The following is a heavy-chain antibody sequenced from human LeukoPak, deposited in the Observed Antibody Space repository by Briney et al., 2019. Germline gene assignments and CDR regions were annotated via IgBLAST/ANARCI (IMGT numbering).Heavy chain of an antibody. CDR3: ARSPITMVRGDPNYYFDY. D-gene: IGHD3-10*01. CDR1: GGTFGSYA. V-gene: IGHV1-69*13. J-gene: IGHJ4*02. Sequence: SVKVSCKASGGTFGSYAISWVRQAPGQGLEWMGGIIPIFGTANYAQKFQGRVTITADESTSTAYMELSSLRSEDTAVYYCARSPITMVRGDPNYYFDYWGQGTLVTVSS. CDR2: IIPIFGTA.